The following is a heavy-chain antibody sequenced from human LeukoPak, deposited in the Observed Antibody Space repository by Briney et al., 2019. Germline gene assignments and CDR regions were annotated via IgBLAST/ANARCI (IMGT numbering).Heavy chain of an antibody. Sequence: PGGSLRLSCAASGFSVSSNFMSWVRQAPGKGLEWVSVIYSGGTTYYADSVKGRFTISRDNSKNTLSLQMNSLRAEDTAVNYCARDGYGNNYMDVWGKGTTVTVSS. CDR1: GFSVSSNF. J-gene: IGHJ6*03. D-gene: IGHD1/OR15-1a*01. CDR2: IYSGGTT. V-gene: IGHV3-53*01. CDR3: ARDGYGNNYMDV.